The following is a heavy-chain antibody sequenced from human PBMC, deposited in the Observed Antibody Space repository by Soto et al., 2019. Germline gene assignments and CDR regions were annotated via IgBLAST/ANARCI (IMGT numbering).Heavy chain of an antibody. CDR1: SDTFTSYY. Sequence: SVKASCKAPSDTFTSYYINWVRQAPGQGLEWMGGIIPIFCTANYAQKFQGRVTITADKSTSTAYMELSSLRSEDTAVYYCALRIVGASGYYYYGMDVWGQGTTVTVPS. CDR3: ALRIVGASGYYYYGMDV. V-gene: IGHV1-69*06. J-gene: IGHJ6*02. D-gene: IGHD1-26*01. CDR2: IIPIFCTA.